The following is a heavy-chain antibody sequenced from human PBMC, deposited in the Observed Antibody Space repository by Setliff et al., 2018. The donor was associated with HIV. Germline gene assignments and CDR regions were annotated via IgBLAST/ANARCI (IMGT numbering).Heavy chain of an antibody. V-gene: IGHV4-59*11. CDR3: ARVSRLHPFDP. J-gene: IGHJ5*02. D-gene: IGHD2-15*01. CDR2: VYSNGNT. Sequence: SETLSLTCTVSGGSISGHYWSWIRQTPGKGLEWIGYVYSNGNTDYNPSLSSRVTISVDTSKSQFSLKLTSVTAADTAFYYCARVSRLHPFDPWGQGVLVTVSS. CDR1: GGSISGHY.